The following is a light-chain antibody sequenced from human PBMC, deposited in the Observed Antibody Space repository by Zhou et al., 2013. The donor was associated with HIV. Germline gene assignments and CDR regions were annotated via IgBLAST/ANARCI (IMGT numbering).Light chain of an antibody. Sequence: AIRMTQSPSSFSASTGDRVTITCRASQGISSYLAWYQQKPGKAPKLLIYAASTLQSGVQSRFSGSGSGTDFTLTISCLQSEDVAIYYCQRYNSAPLITFGPGTRLDIK. CDR3: QRYNSAPLIT. J-gene: IGKJ5*01. CDR2: AAS. CDR1: QGISSY. V-gene: IGKV1-8*01.